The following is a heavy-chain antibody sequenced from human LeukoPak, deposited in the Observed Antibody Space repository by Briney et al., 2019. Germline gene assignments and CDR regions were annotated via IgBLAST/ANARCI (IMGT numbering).Heavy chain of an antibody. Sequence: GGSLRLSCEASGFRFGGFWMNWVRQAPGKGPERVANINQDGSEKLYVDSVKGRFTISRDNAKNSLYLQMNSLRVEDTAVCYCTRDVREAYGIWGHGTMVTVSS. V-gene: IGHV3-7*01. CDR3: TRDVREAYGI. D-gene: IGHD3-16*01. CDR1: GFRFGGFW. J-gene: IGHJ3*02. CDR2: INQDGSEK.